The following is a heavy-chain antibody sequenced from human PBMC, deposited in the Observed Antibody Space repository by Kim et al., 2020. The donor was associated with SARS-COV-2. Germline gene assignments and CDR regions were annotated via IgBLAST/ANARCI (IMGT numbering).Heavy chain of an antibody. V-gene: IGHV4-61*01. CDR1: GVSVSSGSYY. Sequence: SETLSLTCSVSGVSVSSGSYYWSWIRQTPGKGLEWIGYIYYNGNTNYNPSLKSRVRISLDTSKNQFSLTLSSVTAADTALYYCSRLSGGEFDPWGQGTL. CDR2: IYYNGNT. CDR3: SRLSGGEFDP. J-gene: IGHJ5*02. D-gene: IGHD2-15*01.